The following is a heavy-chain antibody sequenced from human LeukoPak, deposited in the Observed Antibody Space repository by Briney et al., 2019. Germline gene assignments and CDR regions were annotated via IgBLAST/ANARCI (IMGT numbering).Heavy chain of an antibody. CDR3: ARSRALPLYWYFDL. J-gene: IGHJ2*01. V-gene: IGHV1-18*01. CDR1: GYTFTSYD. Sequence: GASVKVSCKASGYTFTSYDINWVRQATGQGLEWMGWMNPNSGNTNYAQKLQGRVTMTTDTSTSTAYMELRSLRSDDTAVYYCARSRALPLYWYFDLWGRGTLVTVSS. D-gene: IGHD6-13*01. CDR2: MNPNSGNT.